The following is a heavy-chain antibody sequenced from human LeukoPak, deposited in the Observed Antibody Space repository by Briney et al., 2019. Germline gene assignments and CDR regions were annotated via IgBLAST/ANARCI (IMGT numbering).Heavy chain of an antibody. CDR2: ISGSGGMT. CDR3: ARDLRTGVLHDY. CDR1: GFTFSSYA. J-gene: IGHJ4*02. Sequence: GGSLRLSCAASGFTFSSYAMSWVRQAPGKGLEWVSAISGSGGMTYYADSVKGWFTISRDNSKNTLDLQMNSLRAEDTAVYHCARDLRTGVLHDYWGQGTLVTVSS. V-gene: IGHV3-23*01. D-gene: IGHD1-1*01.